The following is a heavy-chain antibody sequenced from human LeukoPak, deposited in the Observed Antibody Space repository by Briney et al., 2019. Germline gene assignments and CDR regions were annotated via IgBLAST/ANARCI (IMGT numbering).Heavy chain of an antibody. CDR2: IYSGGST. CDR3: TGSSSWTGDYFDY. V-gene: IGHV3-66*01. D-gene: IGHD6-13*01. Sequence: GGSLRLSCAASGFTFSSYAMSWVRQAPGKGLEWVSVIYSGGSTYYADSVKGRFTISRDNSKNTLYLQMNSLRAEDTAVYYCTGSSSWTGDYFDYWGQGTLVTVSS. CDR1: GFTFSSYA. J-gene: IGHJ4*02.